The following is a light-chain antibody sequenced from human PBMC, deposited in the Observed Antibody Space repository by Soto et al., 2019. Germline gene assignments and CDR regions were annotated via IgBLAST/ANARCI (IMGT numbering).Light chain of an antibody. Sequence: EIVMTQSPATLSVSPGGSATLSCRASQHVSSNLAWYRQKPGQPPTLLIYRASTRATGIPATFSGSGSGTEFTLTISSLQSEDFALYYCQQYNKWLYTFGQGTKLEI. CDR1: QHVSSN. J-gene: IGKJ2*01. V-gene: IGKV3-15*01. CDR3: QQYNKWLYT. CDR2: RAS.